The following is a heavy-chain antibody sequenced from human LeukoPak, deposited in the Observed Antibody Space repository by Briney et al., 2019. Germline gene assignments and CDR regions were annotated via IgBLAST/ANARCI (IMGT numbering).Heavy chain of an antibody. CDR2: ISSSSSTI. V-gene: IGHV3-48*01. CDR3: ARALRYFDWLSTSPEYNWFDP. D-gene: IGHD3-9*01. CDR1: GFTFSSYS. J-gene: IGHJ5*02. Sequence: GGSLRLSCAASGFTFSSYSMNRVRQAPGKGLEWVSYISSSSSTIYYADSVKGRFTISRDNSKNSLYLQMTSLRAEDTAVYYCARALRYFDWLSTSPEYNWFDPWGQGTLVTVSS.